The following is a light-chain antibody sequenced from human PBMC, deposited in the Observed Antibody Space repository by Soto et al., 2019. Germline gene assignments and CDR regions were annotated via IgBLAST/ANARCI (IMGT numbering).Light chain of an antibody. J-gene: IGLJ2*01. CDR3: PTYTTSGTQV. CDR2: DVS. V-gene: IGLV2-14*01. Sequence: QSALTQPASVSGSPGQSITISCTGASSDIGAFPYVSWYQKYPGKAPKLIISDVSIRPSGVSPRFSASKSGNTASLTVSGLQAEAEADYYCPTYTTSGTQVFGGGTQLTV. CDR1: SSDIGAFPY.